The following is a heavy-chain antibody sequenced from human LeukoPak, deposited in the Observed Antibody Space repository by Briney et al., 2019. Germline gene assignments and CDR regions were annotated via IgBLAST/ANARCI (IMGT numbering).Heavy chain of an antibody. CDR3: ARVIYYDSSPSDY. CDR1: GGSISSGDYY. CDR2: IYYSGST. J-gene: IGHJ4*02. V-gene: IGHV4-39*07. Sequence: SETLSLTCTVSGGSISSGDYYWGWIRQPPGKGLEWIGSIYYSGSTYYNPSLKSRVTISVDTSKNQFSLKLSSVTAADTAVYYCARVIYYDSSPSDYWGQGTLVTVSS. D-gene: IGHD3-22*01.